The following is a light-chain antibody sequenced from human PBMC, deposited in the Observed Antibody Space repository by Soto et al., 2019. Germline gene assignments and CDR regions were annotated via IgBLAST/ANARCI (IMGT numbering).Light chain of an antibody. CDR3: RSYTSSSTLV. CDR2: DVS. Sequence: QSALTQPASVSGSPGQSITISCTGTSSDVGGYNYVSWYQQHPGKAPKLMIYDVSNRPSGVSNLFSGSKSGNTASLTISGLQAEDEADYYCRSYTSSSTLVFGTGTKLTVL. V-gene: IGLV2-14*01. J-gene: IGLJ1*01. CDR1: SSDVGGYNY.